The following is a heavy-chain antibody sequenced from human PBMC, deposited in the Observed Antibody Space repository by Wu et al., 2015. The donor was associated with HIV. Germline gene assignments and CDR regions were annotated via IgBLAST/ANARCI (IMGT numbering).Heavy chain of an antibody. CDR3: ARDPITVFEEVKYYMDV. V-gene: IGHV1-2*02. CDR2: INPNSGGT. J-gene: IGHJ6*03. CDR1: GYIFTGYY. D-gene: IGHD3-3*01. Sequence: QVQLVQSGAEVKKPGASVKVSCKASGYIFTGYYMHWVRQAPGQGLEWMGWINPNSGGTNYAQKFQGRVTVTRDTSISTAYLELRRLKSDDTAVYYCARDPITVFEEVKYYMDVWGKGTTVTVSS.